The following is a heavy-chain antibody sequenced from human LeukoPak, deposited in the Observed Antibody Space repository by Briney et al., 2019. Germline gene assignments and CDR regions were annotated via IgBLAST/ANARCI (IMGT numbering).Heavy chain of an antibody. Sequence: SETLSLTCTVSGGSISSSSYYWGWIRHPPGKGLEWIGNIYYSGSTYYNPSLESRVTMSLDTSKNQFSLKLSSVTAADTAVYYCALRGYSYGLRDYWGQGTLVTVSS. D-gene: IGHD5-18*01. CDR1: GGSISSSSYY. J-gene: IGHJ4*01. CDR2: IYYSGST. V-gene: IGHV4-39*07. CDR3: ALRGYSYGLRDY.